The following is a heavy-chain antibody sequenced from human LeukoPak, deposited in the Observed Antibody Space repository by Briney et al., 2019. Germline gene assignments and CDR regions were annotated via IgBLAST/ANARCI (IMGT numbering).Heavy chain of an antibody. D-gene: IGHD3-16*01. CDR1: GASINSFY. Sequence: SETLSLTCSVSGASINSFYWNWIRQSPGKGLEWIGYIYYTGSTKYNPSLKSRVTISVDTSKNQFSLKLSSVTAADTAVYYCARDGGYYFDYWGQGTLVTVSS. J-gene: IGHJ4*02. CDR3: ARDGGYYFDY. CDR2: IYYTGST. V-gene: IGHV4-59*12.